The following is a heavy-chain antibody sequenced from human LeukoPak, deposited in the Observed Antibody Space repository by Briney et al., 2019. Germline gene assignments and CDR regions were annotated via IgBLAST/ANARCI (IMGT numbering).Heavy chain of an antibody. Sequence: VASVKVSCKASGYTFTSYGISWVRQAPGQGLEWMGWINPKNGATNYEEKFQGRLSMSRDTSISTVYMELSRLRFDDTGVYYCARVLSSGSSRGWFDPWGQGTLVTVSS. V-gene: IGHV1-2*02. D-gene: IGHD5-12*01. CDR2: INPKNGAT. CDR3: ARVLSSGSSRGWFDP. J-gene: IGHJ5*02. CDR1: GYTFTSYG.